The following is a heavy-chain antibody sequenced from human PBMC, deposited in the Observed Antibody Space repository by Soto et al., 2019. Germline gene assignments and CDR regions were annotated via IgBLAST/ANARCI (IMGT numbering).Heavy chain of an antibody. CDR3: ARGISATVTSGVHFDY. D-gene: IGHD4-17*01. J-gene: IGHJ4*02. CDR1: GGSISSYY. V-gene: IGHV4-59*01. CDR2: IYYSGST. Sequence: PSETLSLTCTVSGGSISSYYWSWIRQPPGKGLEWIGYIYYSGSTNYNPSLKSRVTISVDTSKNQFSLKLSSVTAADTAVYYCARGISATVTSGVHFDYWGQGTLVTVSS.